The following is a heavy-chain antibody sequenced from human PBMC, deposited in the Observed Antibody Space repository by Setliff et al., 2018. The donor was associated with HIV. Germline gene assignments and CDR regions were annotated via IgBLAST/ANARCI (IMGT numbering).Heavy chain of an antibody. CDR1: GFTLTKYT. Sequence: KPGGSLRLSCAASGFTLTKYTMNWVRQAPGKGLEWVSSITNTSAYIYYADSVKGRFTISRDDSKNTLYLQMNSLRAEDTAVYYCARGQFRLRPDSLDLWGRGTLVNVSS. CDR3: ARGQFRLRPDSLDL. J-gene: IGHJ3*01. D-gene: IGHD2-21*02. CDR2: ITNTSAYI. V-gene: IGHV3-21*04.